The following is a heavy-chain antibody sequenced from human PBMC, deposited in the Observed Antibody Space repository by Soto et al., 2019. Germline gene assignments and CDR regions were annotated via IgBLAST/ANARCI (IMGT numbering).Heavy chain of an antibody. D-gene: IGHD2-2*01. CDR3: ARDRQLLSYYYYYMDV. V-gene: IGHV3-21*01. CDR1: GFTFSSYS. Sequence: PGGSLRLSCAASGFTFSSYSMNWVRQAPGKGLEWVSSISSSSSYIYYADSVKGRFTISRDNAKNSLYLQMNSLRAEDTAVYYCARDRQLLSYYYYYMDVWGKGTTVTVSS. J-gene: IGHJ6*03. CDR2: ISSSSSYI.